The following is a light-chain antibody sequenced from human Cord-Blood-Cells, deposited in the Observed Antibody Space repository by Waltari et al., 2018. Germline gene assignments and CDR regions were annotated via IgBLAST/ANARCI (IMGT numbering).Light chain of an antibody. V-gene: IGLV2-14*03. CDR1: SSDVGGYNY. CDR3: SSYTSSSTYV. CDR2: DVS. J-gene: IGLJ1*01. Sequence: QSDLTQPASVSGSPGQSITISCTGTSSDVGGYNYVSWYQQHPGKAPKLLIYDVSHRPSGVSNRFSVSKSGDTASLTISGLQAEDEADYYCSSYTSSSTYVFGTGTKVTVL.